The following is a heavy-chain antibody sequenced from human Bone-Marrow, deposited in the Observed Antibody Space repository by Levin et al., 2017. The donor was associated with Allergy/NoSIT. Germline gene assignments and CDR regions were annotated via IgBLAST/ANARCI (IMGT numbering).Heavy chain of an antibody. V-gene: IGHV3-30*18. Sequence: GGSLRLSCTASGFTFSNYGMHWFRQAPGKGLEWVAIISYHSTTKYYRDSVKGRFTVSRDNSKNTVFLQMTSLRTEDTALYYCAKGNCGAECSGWGQGTLVTVSS. J-gene: IGHJ4*02. CDR3: AKGNCGAECSG. CDR2: ISYHSTTK. D-gene: IGHD2-21*01. CDR1: GFTFSNYG.